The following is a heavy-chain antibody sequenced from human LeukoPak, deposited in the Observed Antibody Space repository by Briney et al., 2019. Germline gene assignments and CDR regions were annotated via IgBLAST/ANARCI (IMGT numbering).Heavy chain of an antibody. J-gene: IGHJ4*02. CDR2: IIPIFGTT. CDR3: ARDRFSNRLLWFGDKGNLEPMTG. CDR1: GGTFSSYA. V-gene: IGHV1-69*06. D-gene: IGHD3-10*01. Sequence: ASVKVSCKASGGTFSSYAISWVRQAPGQGLEWMGGIIPIFGTTDYAQKFQGKVTITADKSTSTAYMELSSLRSEDTAVYYCARDRFSNRLLWFGDKGNLEPMTGWGQGTLVTVSS.